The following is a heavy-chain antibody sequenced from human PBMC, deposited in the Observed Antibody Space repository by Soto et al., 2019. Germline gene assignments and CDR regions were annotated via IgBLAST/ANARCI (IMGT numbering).Heavy chain of an antibody. V-gene: IGHV3-7*04. D-gene: IGHD1-1*01. CDR1: GFTLSSYW. J-gene: IGHJ4*02. CDR3: ARDPSPQWYDGAVVPFDY. CDR2: IKQDGSEK. Sequence: PGGSLRLSCAASGFTLSSYWMSWVRQAPGKGLEWVANIKQDGSEKYYVDSVKGRFTISRDNAKNSLYLQMNSLRAEDTAVYYCARDPSPQWYDGAVVPFDYWGQGTLVTVS.